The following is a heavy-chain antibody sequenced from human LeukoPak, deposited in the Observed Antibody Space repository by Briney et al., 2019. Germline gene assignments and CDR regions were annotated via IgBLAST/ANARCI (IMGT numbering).Heavy chain of an antibody. D-gene: IGHD5-18*01. J-gene: IGHJ4*02. CDR2: ICYSGST. CDR1: GVSITSYC. V-gene: IGHV4-59*01. Sequence: PSETLSLTCSVSGVSITSYCWSWIRQSPGKGLEWIAYICYSGSTDYNPSLESRVTISVDRSRNQFSLKLSSVTAADTAVYYCARDLGGHNYGPFDSWGQGPLVTVSS. CDR3: ARDLGGHNYGPFDS.